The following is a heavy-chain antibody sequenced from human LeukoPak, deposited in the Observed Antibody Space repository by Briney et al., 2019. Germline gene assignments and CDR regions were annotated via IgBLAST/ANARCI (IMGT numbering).Heavy chain of an antibody. CDR2: ISYDGSNK. CDR3: AKEETWVVTPYIKY. CDR1: GFTFSSYG. Sequence: GGSLRLSCAASGFTFSSYGMHWVRQAPGKGLEWVAVISYDGSNKYYADSVKGRFTISRDNSKDTLYLQMNSLGAEDTAIYYCAKEETWVVTPYIKYWGQGTLVTVSS. V-gene: IGHV3-30*18. D-gene: IGHD4-23*01. J-gene: IGHJ4*02.